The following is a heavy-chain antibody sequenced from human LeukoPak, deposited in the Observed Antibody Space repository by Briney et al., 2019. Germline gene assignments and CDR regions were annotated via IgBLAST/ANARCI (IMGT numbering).Heavy chain of an antibody. J-gene: IGHJ3*02. D-gene: IGHD3-9*01. CDR3: ARAKFVLRYFAAFDI. CDR1: GGTFSSYA. CDR2: IIPILGIA. V-gene: IGHV1-69*04. Sequence: SVKVSCKASGGTFSSYAISWVRQAPGQGLEWMGRIIPILGIANYAQKFQGRVTITADKSTSTAYMELSSLRSEDTAVYYRARAKFVLRYFAAFDIWGQGTMVTVSS.